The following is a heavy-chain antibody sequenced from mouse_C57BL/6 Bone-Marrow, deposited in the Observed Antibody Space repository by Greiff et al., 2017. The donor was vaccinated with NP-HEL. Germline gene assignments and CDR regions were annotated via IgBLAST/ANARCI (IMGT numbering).Heavy chain of an antibody. V-gene: IGHV1-76*01. CDR1: GYTFTDYY. J-gene: IGHJ2*01. CDR3: ARKADGSSYYFDY. Sequence: QVHVKQSGAELVRPGASVKLSCKASGYTFTDYYINWVKQRPGQGLEWIARIYPGSGNTYYNEKFKGKATLTAEKSSSTAYMQLSSLTSEDSAVYFCARKADGSSYYFDYWGQGTTLTVSS. CDR2: IYPGSGNT. D-gene: IGHD1-1*01.